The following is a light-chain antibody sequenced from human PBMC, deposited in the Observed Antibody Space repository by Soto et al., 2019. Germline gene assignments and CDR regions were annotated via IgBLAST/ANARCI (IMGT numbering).Light chain of an antibody. CDR3: AAWDYSLEGYV. J-gene: IGLJ1*01. CDR1: SSNIGSNP. Sequence: QSVLTQPPSASGTPGQRVTISFSGSSSNIGSNPVSWYHHLPGTAPKLLIFTNNQRPSGVPDRFSGSKSGTSASLAISGLQSEDEADYYCAAWDYSLEGYVFGTGTKLTVL. CDR2: TNN. V-gene: IGLV1-44*01.